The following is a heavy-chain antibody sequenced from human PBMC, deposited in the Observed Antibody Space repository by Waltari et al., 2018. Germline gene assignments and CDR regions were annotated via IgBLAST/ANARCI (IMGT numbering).Heavy chain of an antibody. Sequence: QVQLQESGPGLVKPSETLSLTCTVSGGSISSHYWSWIRQPPGKGLEWIGYIYYSGSTNYNPSLKSRVTISVDTSKNQFSLKLSSVTAADTAVYYCARDHLWGQEPWSPSPQ. CDR1: GGSISSHY. J-gene: IGHJ5*02. V-gene: IGHV4-59*11. CDR2: IYYSGST. CDR3: ARDHL.